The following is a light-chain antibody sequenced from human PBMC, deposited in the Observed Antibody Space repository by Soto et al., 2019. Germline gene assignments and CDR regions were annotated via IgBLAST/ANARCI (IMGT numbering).Light chain of an antibody. V-gene: IGLV1-47*01. CDR1: SSNIGSNY. CDR3: AAWDDSLSASWV. CDR2: RNN. Sequence: QSALTQPPSASGTPAQRVPISSSGSSSNIGSNYVYWYQQLPGTAPKLLIYRNNQRPSGVPDRFSGSKSGTSASLAISGLRSEDEADYYCAAWDDSLSASWVFGTGTKVTVL. J-gene: IGLJ1*01.